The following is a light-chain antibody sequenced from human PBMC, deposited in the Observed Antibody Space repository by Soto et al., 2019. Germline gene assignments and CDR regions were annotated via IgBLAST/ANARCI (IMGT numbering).Light chain of an antibody. CDR3: QQYNDYSWT. CDR1: QSISAW. J-gene: IGKJ1*01. CDR2: KAS. V-gene: IGKV1-5*03. Sequence: DTQMTQSPSTLSACVGDRVCINCGSSQSISAWLAWYQQKPGKAPRLLIYKASTVEIGVPSRFSGSGSGTEFTLTISSLQPDDVATYYCQQYNDYSWTCGQGTKVDIK.